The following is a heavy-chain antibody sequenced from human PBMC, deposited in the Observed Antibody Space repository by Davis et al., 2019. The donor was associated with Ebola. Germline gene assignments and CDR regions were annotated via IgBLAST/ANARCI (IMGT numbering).Heavy chain of an antibody. CDR1: GFTFSRYG. CDR3: ARGGVGSTSPFDY. D-gene: IGHD1-26*01. Sequence: GESLKISCAASGFTFSRYGMHWVRQAPGKGLEWVAVIWFDGSNIDYAGSVKGRFTISRDNSKNTLYLQVNSLRAEETAVYYCARGGVGSTSPFDYWGQGTLVTVSS. J-gene: IGHJ4*02. V-gene: IGHV3-33*01. CDR2: IWFDGSNI.